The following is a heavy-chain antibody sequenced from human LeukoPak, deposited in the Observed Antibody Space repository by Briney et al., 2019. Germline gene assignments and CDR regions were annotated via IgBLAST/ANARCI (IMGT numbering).Heavy chain of an antibody. J-gene: IGHJ6*03. CDR2: ISYDGSNK. Sequence: PGGSLRLSCAASGFTFNSYAMHWVRQAPGKGLEWVAVISYDGSNKYYAESVKGRFTISRDNSKNTLYLQMNSLRAEDTAVYYCARDRLYRSQGHYMDVWGRGTTVTVSS. V-gene: IGHV3-30*04. CDR1: GFTFNSYA. CDR3: ARDRLYRSQGHYMDV.